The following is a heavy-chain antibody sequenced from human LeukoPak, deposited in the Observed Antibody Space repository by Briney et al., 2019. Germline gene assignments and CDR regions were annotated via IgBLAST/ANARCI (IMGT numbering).Heavy chain of an antibody. Sequence: GGSLRLSCAASGFTFSSYTMSWVRQAPGKGLEWVSTITNSDGNTYYADSVKGRFTVSRDNSKNTLFLQMNSLRAEDTAVYYCAKDGGLWVSAHWGDSWGRGTLVTVSS. CDR1: GFTFSSYT. CDR2: ITNSDGNT. J-gene: IGHJ4*02. CDR3: AKDGGLWVSAHWGDS. V-gene: IGHV3-23*01. D-gene: IGHD7-27*01.